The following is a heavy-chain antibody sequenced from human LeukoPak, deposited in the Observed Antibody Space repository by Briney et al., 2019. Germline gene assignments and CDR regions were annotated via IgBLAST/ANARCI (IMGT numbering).Heavy chain of an antibody. CDR3: ARDTLEWLSGVLSP. Sequence: ASVKVSCKASGYTFTSYDINWVRQATGQGLEWMGWMNPNSGNTGYAQKFQGRVTMTRNTSLSTAYMELSSLRSEDTAVYYCARDTLEWLSGVLSPWGQGTLVTVSS. CDR2: MNPNSGNT. CDR1: GYTFTSYD. D-gene: IGHD3-3*01. V-gene: IGHV1-8*01. J-gene: IGHJ5*02.